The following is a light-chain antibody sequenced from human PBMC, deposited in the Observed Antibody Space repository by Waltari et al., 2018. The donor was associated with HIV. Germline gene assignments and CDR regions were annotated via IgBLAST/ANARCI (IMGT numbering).Light chain of an antibody. CDR2: DVT. CDR3: CSYGGTYTWV. CDR1: SSDVGGYNY. Sequence: QSALTQPRSVSGSPGQSVTISCTGTSSDVGGYNYVSWYQHHPGTAPKLMMYDVTKRPSGVPDRFSGSKFGNTASLTISGLQAEDEANYYCCSYGGTYTWVFGGGTKLTVL. V-gene: IGLV2-11*01. J-gene: IGLJ3*02.